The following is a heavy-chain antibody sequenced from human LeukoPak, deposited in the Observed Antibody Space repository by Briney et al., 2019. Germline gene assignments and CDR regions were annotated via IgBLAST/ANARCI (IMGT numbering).Heavy chain of an antibody. D-gene: IGHD2-15*01. J-gene: IGHJ3*02. CDR3: AKDIRHGSACPDAFDI. Sequence: GGSLRLSCAASGFTFDDYALHWVRQAPGKGLEWVSGISWNSGSIGYADSVKGRFTISRDNAKNSLYLQTNSLRAEDTALYYCAKDIRHGSACPDAFDIWGQGTMVTVSS. V-gene: IGHV3-9*01. CDR1: GFTFDDYA. CDR2: ISWNSGSI.